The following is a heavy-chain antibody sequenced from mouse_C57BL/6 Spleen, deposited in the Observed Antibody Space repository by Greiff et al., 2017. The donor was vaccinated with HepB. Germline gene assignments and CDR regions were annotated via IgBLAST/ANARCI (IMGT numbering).Heavy chain of an antibody. J-gene: IGHJ4*01. D-gene: IGHD2-4*01. Sequence: QVQLQQPGAELVKPGASVKLSCKASGYTFTSYWMHWVKQRPGQGLEWIGMIHPNSGSTNYNEKFKSKATLTVDKSSSTAYMQLSSLTSEYSAVYYCARIYYDYDGYYYAMDYWGQGTSVTVSS. V-gene: IGHV1-64*01. CDR2: IHPNSGST. CDR1: GYTFTSYW. CDR3: ARIYYDYDGYYYAMDY.